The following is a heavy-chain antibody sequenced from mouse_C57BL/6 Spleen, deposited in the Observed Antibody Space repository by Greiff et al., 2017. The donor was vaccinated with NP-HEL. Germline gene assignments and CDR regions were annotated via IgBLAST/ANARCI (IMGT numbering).Heavy chain of an antibody. CDR2: IDPEDGET. D-gene: IGHD1-1*01. CDR1: GFYIKDYY. J-gene: IGHJ4*01. Sequence: EVQLQQSGAELVKPGASVKLSCTASGFYIKDYYMHWVKQRTEQGLEWIGRIDPEDGETKYAPKFQGKATLTADTSSNTAYLPLSSLTSEDTAVYYSAVLYYGSSEYAKDYWGQGTSVTVSS. V-gene: IGHV14-2*01. CDR3: AVLYYGSSEYAKDY.